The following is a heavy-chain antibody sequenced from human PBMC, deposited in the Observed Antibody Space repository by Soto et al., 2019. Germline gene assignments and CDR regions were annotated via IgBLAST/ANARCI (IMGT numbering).Heavy chain of an antibody. V-gene: IGHV4-34*01. Sequence: QVHLQQWGAGLLKPSETLSLTCALYGGSFDGYYWSWIRQSPGKGLEWIGEIHHSGSTKYNPSLKSRVSVSVDTSTKQFALKMTSMTAADRGVYYCARGVDSWSGYLFWGQGTPVTVSS. D-gene: IGHD3-3*01. CDR3: ARGVDSWSGYLF. CDR1: GGSFDGYY. J-gene: IGHJ4*02. CDR2: IHHSGST.